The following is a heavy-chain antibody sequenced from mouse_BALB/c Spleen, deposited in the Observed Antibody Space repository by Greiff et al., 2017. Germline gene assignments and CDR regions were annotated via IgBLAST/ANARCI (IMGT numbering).Heavy chain of an antibody. CDR1: GFTFSSFG. V-gene: IGHV5-17*02. CDR3: ARVGYGNYGGLYAMDY. CDR2: ISSGSSTI. D-gene: IGHD2-10*02. Sequence: DVMLVESGGGLVQPGGSRKLSCAASGFTFSSFGMHWVRQAPEKGLEWVAYISSGSSTIYYADTVKGRFTISRDNPKNTLFLQMTSLRSEDTAMYYCARVGYGNYGGLYAMDYWGQGTSVTVSS. J-gene: IGHJ4*01.